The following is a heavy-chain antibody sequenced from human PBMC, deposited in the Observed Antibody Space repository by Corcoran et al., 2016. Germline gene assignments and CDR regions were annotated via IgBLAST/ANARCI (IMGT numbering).Heavy chain of an antibody. CDR1: GGSFSGYY. V-gene: IGHV4-34*01. CDR2: ISHNGYT. D-gene: IGHD3-10*01. J-gene: IGHJ2*01. CDR3: ARHGGWYFDL. Sequence: QLQLQQWGAGLLKPSETLSLTGAVYGGSFSGYYWSWIRQPPGKGLEWIGQISHNGYTQYNPSIKSRVNISGDTSKNQFSLKLSSVTAADTAVEYCARHGGWYFDLWGRDTLVTVSS.